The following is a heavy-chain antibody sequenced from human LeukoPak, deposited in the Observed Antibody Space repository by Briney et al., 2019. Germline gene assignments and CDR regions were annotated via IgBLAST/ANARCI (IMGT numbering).Heavy chain of an antibody. Sequence: SETLSLTCTVSGGGSINTYYWTWIRQPPGKGLEWIGYIYYSGSTNYNPSLKSRVTISVDTSKNQFSLKLSSVTAADTAVYYCAREVIDGYNAAHFDYWGQGTLVTVSS. D-gene: IGHD5-24*01. J-gene: IGHJ4*02. CDR1: GGGSINTYY. CDR2: IYYSGST. V-gene: IGHV4-59*01. CDR3: AREVIDGYNAAHFDY.